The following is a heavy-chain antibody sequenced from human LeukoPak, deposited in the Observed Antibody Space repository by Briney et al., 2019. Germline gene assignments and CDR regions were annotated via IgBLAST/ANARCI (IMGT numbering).Heavy chain of an antibody. D-gene: IGHD3-10*01. CDR2: IDPSDSYT. CDR3: GRLDMTRGVFIDY. Sequence: GESLKISCKGSGYSFTTYWITWVRQMPGKGLEWMGRIDPSDSYTKNSPPFQGHVSISADKSISTAYLQWSSLKASDTAMYYCGRLDMTRGVFIDYWGQGTLVTVSS. CDR1: GYSFTTYW. J-gene: IGHJ4*02. V-gene: IGHV5-10-1*01.